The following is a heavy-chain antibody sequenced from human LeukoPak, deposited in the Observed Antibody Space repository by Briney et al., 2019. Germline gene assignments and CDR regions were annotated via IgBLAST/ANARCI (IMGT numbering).Heavy chain of an antibody. CDR2: IYHSGST. J-gene: IGHJ6*02. V-gene: IGHV4-38-2*02. CDR3: ARELGYYGMDV. D-gene: IGHD7-27*01. Sequence: SETLSLTCTVSGYSISSGYYWGWIRQPPGKGLEWIGSIYHSGSTYYNPSLKSRVTISVDTSKNQFSLKLSSVTAADTAVYYCARELGYYGMDVWGQGTTVTVSS. CDR1: GYSISSGYY.